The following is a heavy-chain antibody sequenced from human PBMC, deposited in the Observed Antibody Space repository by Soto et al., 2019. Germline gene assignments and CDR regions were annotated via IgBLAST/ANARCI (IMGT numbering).Heavy chain of an antibody. CDR2: INPNSGGT. CDR1: GYTFTGYY. J-gene: IGHJ3*02. D-gene: IGHD5-18*01. Sequence: ASVKVSCKASGYTFTGYYMHWVRQAPGQGLEWMGWINPNSGGTNYAQKFQGWVTMTRDTSISTAYMELSRLRSDDTAVYYCARIRGYSYGYYAFDIWGQGTMVTVSS. CDR3: ARIRGYSYGYYAFDI. V-gene: IGHV1-2*04.